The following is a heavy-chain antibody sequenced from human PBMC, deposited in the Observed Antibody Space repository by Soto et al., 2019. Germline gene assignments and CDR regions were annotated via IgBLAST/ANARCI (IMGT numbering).Heavy chain of an antibody. D-gene: IGHD1-1*01. CDR3: VAGKDAYKTGL. J-gene: IGHJ4*02. CDR1: GGSISSSNW. CDR2: IYHSGST. Sequence: PSETLSLTCTVSGGSISSSNWWSWVRQPPGKGLEWIGEIYHSGSTNYNPSLKSRVTISEDTSNDHFSLMVTSVTAADTAVYYCVAGKDAYKTGLWGRGILVTVS. V-gene: IGHV4-4*02.